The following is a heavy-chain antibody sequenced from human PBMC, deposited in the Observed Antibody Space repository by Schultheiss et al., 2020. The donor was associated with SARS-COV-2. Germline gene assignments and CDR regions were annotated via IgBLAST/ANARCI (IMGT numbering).Heavy chain of an antibody. V-gene: IGHV4-59*12. Sequence: GSLRLSCTVSGGSISSYYWSWIRQHPGKGLEWIGYIYYSGSTNYNPSLKSRVTISVDTSKNQFSLKLSSVTAADTAVYYCARSGIWELLSNWFDPWGQGTLVTVSS. CDR3: ARSGIWELLSNWFDP. J-gene: IGHJ5*02. CDR2: IYYSGST. D-gene: IGHD1-26*01. CDR1: GGSISSYY.